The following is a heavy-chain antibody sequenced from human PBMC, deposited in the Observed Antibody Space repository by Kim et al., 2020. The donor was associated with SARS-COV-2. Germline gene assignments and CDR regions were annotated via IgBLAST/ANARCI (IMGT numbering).Heavy chain of an antibody. V-gene: IGHV3-33*05. CDR3: ARDQGPLRGFLFTWTIAAAELDAFDI. J-gene: IGHJ3*02. D-gene: IGHD6-13*01. CDR1: GFTFSSYG. CDR2: ISYDGSNK. Sequence: GGSLRLSCAASGFTFSSYGMHWVRQAPGKGLEWVAVISYDGSNKYYADSVKGRFTISRDNSKNTLYLQMNSLRAEDTAVYYCARDQGPLRGFLFTWTIAAAELDAFDIWGQGTMVTVSS.